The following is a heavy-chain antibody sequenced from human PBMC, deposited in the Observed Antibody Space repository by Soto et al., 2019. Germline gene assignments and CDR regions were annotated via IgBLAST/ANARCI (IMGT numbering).Heavy chain of an antibody. CDR2: IIPIFGTV. Sequence: QVQLVQSGAEVRKPGSSVKVSRKASGGTFSRHAISWVRQAPGQGLEWMGGIIPIFGTVNHAQKFQGRVTIIADESTSTVYMELSSLRSEDTAMYYCARGWGYDSNDYYYAYWGQGTLVIVSS. V-gene: IGHV1-69*01. J-gene: IGHJ4*02. D-gene: IGHD3-22*01. CDR1: GGTFSRHA. CDR3: ARGWGYDSNDYYYAY.